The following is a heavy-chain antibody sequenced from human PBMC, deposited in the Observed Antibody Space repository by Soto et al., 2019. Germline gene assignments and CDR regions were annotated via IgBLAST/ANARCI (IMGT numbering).Heavy chain of an antibody. CDR1: GFSLSTSGMC. CDR2: IDWDDDK. V-gene: IGHV2-70*01. Sequence: SGPTLVNPTQTLTLTCTFSGFSLSTSGMCVSWIRQPPGKALEWLALIDWDDDKYYSTSLKTRLTISKDTSKNQVVLTMTNMDPVDTATYYCARIRSSSGSYYYGMDVWGQGTTVTVS. D-gene: IGHD6-19*01. J-gene: IGHJ6*02. CDR3: ARIRSSSGSYYYGMDV.